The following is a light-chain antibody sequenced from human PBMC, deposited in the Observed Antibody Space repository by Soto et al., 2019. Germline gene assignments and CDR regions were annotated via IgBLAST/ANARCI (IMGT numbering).Light chain of an antibody. CDR2: GNI. V-gene: IGLV1-40*01. Sequence: QSVLTQPPSVSGAPGQRVTISCTGSSSNIGAGYDVHWYQQRPGTAPKLLIFGNINRPSGVPDRFSGSKSGTSASLAITGLPAGDGGCYYCQAYGSTPSAPYCFRTGTKLTVL. CDR3: QAYGSTPSAPYC. J-gene: IGLJ1*01. CDR1: SSNIGAGYD.